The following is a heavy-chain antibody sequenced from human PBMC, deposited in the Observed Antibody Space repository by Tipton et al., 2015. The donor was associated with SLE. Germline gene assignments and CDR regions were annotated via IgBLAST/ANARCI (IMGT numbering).Heavy chain of an antibody. D-gene: IGHD2-2*01. CDR1: GGSISSYY. J-gene: IGHJ3*02. Sequence: TLSLTCTVSGGSISSYYWSWIRQPPGKGLEWIGYIYYSGSTNYNPSLKSRVTISVDTSKNQFSLKLSSVTAADTAVYYCARGASSWRAIFGAAKAFDIWGQGTMVTVSS. V-gene: IGHV4-59*12. CDR3: ARGASSWRAIFGAAKAFDI. CDR2: IYYSGST.